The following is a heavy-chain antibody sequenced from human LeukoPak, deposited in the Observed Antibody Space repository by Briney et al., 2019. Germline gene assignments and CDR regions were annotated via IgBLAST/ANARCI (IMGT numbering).Heavy chain of an antibody. D-gene: IGHD6-19*01. CDR2: IYYSGST. V-gene: IGHV4-59*11. CDR3: ARGSAVAGTYYFDY. J-gene: IGHJ4*02. Sequence: PSETLSLTCTVSGGSISSHYWSWIRQPPGKGLEWIGYIYYSGSTNYNPSLKSRVTISVDTSKNQFSLKLSSVTAADTAVYYCARGSAVAGTYYFDYWGQGTLVTVSS. CDR1: GGSISSHY.